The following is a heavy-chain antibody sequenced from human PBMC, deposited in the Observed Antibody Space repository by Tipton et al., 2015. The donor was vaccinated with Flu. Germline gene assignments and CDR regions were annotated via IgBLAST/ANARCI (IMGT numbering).Heavy chain of an antibody. J-gene: IGHJ4*02. CDR3: ARARERFLEWLLDY. V-gene: IGHV1-69*01. Sequence: QVQLVQSGAEVKKPGSSVKVSCKASGGTFSSYVISWVRQAPGQGLEWMGGIIPIFGTANYAQKFQGRVTITADESTSTAYMELSSLRSEDTAVYYCARARERFLEWLLDYWGQGTLVTVSS. CDR1: GGTFSSYV. CDR2: IIPIFGTA. D-gene: IGHD3-3*01.